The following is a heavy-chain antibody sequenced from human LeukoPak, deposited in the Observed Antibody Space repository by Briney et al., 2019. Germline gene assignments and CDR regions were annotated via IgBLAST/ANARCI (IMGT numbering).Heavy chain of an antibody. J-gene: IGHJ5*02. CDR1: GGSIGIYY. Sequence: PSETLSLTCTVSGGSIGIYYWNWVRHPPGKGLEWIGYIHSSGGTDYNPSLKSRVTISVAKSKNQFSLKLTSVTAAGTAVYYWARQEYCSTTRCYAAGFDPWGQGTLVTVSS. CDR2: IHSSGGT. D-gene: IGHD2-2*01. V-gene: IGHV4-59*08. CDR3: ARQEYCSTTRCYAAGFDP.